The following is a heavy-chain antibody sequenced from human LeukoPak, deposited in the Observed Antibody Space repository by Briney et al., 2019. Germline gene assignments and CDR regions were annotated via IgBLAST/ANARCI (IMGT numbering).Heavy chain of an antibody. J-gene: IGHJ4*02. D-gene: IGHD3-22*01. CDR2: INGSGATT. V-gene: IGHV3-23*01. CDR1: AFTFNNYA. CDR3: TKDFDYYDTSDYSFLSVFDY. Sequence: QSGGNLTLSCAASAFTFNNYAMTWVRQAPGKGLEWVLAINGSGATTYYAAPVKGRFTISRDSSKNTRYLEMSSLIAEDTAVYYCTKDFDYYDTSDYSFLSVFDYWGQGTLVTVSS.